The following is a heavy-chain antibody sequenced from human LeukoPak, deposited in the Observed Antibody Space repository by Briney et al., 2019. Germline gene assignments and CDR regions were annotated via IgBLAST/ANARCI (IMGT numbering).Heavy chain of an antibody. Sequence: GRSLRLSCAASGFTFDDYAMQWVRQAPGKGLVWVSGISWNSGSIGYADSVKGRFTISRDNAKNSLYLQMNSLRAEDTALYYCAKDGGSGWYYFDYWGQGTLVTVSS. CDR1: GFTFDDYA. V-gene: IGHV3-9*01. J-gene: IGHJ4*02. CDR2: ISWNSGSI. CDR3: AKDGGSGWYYFDY. D-gene: IGHD6-19*01.